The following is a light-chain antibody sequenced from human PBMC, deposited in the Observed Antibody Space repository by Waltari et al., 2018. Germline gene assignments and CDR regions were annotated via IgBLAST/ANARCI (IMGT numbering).Light chain of an antibody. CDR3: QQYYSTPYT. V-gene: IGKV4-1*01. Sequence: DLVMTQSPDSLAVSLGGGATINCKSSPSVLYSSNNKNYLAWYQQKPGQPPKLLIYWASTRESGVPDRFSGSGSGTDFTLTISSLQAEDVAVYYCQQYYSTPYTFGQGTKLEIK. CDR1: PSVLYSSNNKNY. CDR2: WAS. J-gene: IGKJ2*01.